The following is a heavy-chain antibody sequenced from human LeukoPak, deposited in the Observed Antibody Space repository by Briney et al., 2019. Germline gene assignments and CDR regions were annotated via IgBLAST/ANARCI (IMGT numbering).Heavy chain of an antibody. D-gene: IGHD2-21*01. CDR2: IYYSGST. CDR3: ARFSVGHILVITEGVADAFDI. J-gene: IGHJ3*02. CDR1: GGSISSYY. V-gene: IGHV4-59*08. Sequence: PSETLSLTCTVSGGSISSYYWSWIRQPPGKGLEWIGYIYYSGSTNYNPSLKSRVTISVDTSKNQFSLNLSSVTAADTAVYYCARFSVGHILVITEGVADAFDIWGQGTMVTVSS.